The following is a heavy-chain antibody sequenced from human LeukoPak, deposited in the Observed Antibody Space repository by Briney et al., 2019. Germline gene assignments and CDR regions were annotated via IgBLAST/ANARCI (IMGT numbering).Heavy chain of an antibody. V-gene: IGHV1-2*02. CDR1: GYTFTGYY. CDR2: INPNSGGT. D-gene: IGHD3-10*01. Sequence: ASVKVSCKASGYTFTGYYMHWVRQAPGQGLEWMGWINPNSGGTNYAQKFQGRVTMTRDTSISTAYMELSRLRSDDTAVYYCARDHRFGDLWAFFDYWGQGTLVTVSS. J-gene: IGHJ4*02. CDR3: ARDHRFGDLWAFFDY.